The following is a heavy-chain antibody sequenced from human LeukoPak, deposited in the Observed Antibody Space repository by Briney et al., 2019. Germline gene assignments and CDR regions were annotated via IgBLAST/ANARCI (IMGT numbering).Heavy chain of an antibody. J-gene: IGHJ4*02. CDR1: GYTFIGHY. Sequence: ASVKVSCKASGYTFIGHYLHWVRQAPGQGLEWMGMIYPRDGSTSYAQKFQGRVTVTRDTSTSTVHMELSGLRSEDTAVYYCARDQEAFDYWGQGTLVTVSS. CDR2: IYPRDGST. V-gene: IGHV1-46*01. CDR3: ARDQEAFDY.